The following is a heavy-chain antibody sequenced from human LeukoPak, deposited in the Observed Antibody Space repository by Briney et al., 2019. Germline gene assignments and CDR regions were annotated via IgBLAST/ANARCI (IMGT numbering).Heavy chain of an antibody. J-gene: IGHJ6*02. Sequence: SVKVSCKASGGTFNNYAISWVRQAPGQGLEWMGEIIPIFGATNYAQKFQGRVTITADESTSAAYMELSSLRSEDTAVYYCARDPIEDRDVYCSGGSCYSRGNGMDVWAKGPRSPSP. CDR3: ARDPIEDRDVYCSGGSCYSRGNGMDV. V-gene: IGHV1-69*01. D-gene: IGHD2-15*01. CDR1: GGTFNNYA. CDR2: IIPIFGAT.